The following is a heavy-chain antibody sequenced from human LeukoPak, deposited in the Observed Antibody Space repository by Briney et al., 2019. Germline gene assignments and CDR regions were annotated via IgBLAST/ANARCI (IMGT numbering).Heavy chain of an antibody. V-gene: IGHV4-4*07. CDR2: IYSTGST. CDR1: GGSISSYN. Sequence: SETLSLTCTVSGGSISSYNWSWIRQPAGKGLEWIGRIYSTGSTNYNPSLTSRVTMSVDTSKNQFSLRLRSVTAAATAVYYCARQIATAGTAGFDFWGQGALVTVSS. D-gene: IGHD6-13*01. CDR3: ARQIATAGTAGFDF. J-gene: IGHJ4*02.